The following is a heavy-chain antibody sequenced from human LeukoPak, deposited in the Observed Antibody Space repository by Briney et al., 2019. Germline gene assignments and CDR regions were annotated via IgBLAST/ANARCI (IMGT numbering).Heavy chain of an antibody. CDR2: IYHSGST. Sequence: SETLSLTCTVSGGSISSSSYYWGWIRQPPGKGLEWIGYIYHSGSTYYNPSLKSRVTISVDRSKNQFSLKLSSVTAADTAVYYCARAYCGGDCYSIPLAHWYFDLWGRGTLVTVSS. CDR3: ARAYCGGDCYSIPLAHWYFDL. CDR1: GGSISSSSYY. D-gene: IGHD2-21*02. J-gene: IGHJ2*01. V-gene: IGHV4-30-2*01.